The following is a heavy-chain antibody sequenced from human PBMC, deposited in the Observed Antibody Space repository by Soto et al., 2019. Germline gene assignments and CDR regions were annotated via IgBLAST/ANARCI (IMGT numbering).Heavy chain of an antibody. J-gene: IGHJ6*02. Sequence: PSETLSLTCTVSGGSISSYYWSWIRQPPGKGLEWIGYIYYSGSTNYNPSLKSRVTISVDTSKNQFSLKLSSVTAADTAVYYCARDRCSSTSCLDYYGMDVWGQGTTVTVSS. CDR2: IYYSGST. CDR1: GGSISSYY. V-gene: IGHV4-59*01. D-gene: IGHD2-2*01. CDR3: ARDRCSSTSCLDYYGMDV.